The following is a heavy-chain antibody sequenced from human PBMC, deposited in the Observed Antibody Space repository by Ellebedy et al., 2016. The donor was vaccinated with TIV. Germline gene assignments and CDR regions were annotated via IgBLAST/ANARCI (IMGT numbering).Heavy chain of an antibody. J-gene: IGHJ4*02. CDR2: IKQDGSEA. Sequence: PGGSLRLSCAASEFTFSSYWMSWVRQAPGKGLEWVANIKQDGSEANYVDSVKGRFTISRDNAKNSLYLQMNSLRAEDTAVYYCARERGYCSGDSCYFYFDYWGQGTLVTVSS. CDR1: EFTFSSYW. CDR3: ARERGYCSGDSCYFYFDY. D-gene: IGHD2-15*01. V-gene: IGHV3-7*01.